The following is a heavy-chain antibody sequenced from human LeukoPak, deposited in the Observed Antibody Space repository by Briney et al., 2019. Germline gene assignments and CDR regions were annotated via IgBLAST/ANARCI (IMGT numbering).Heavy chain of an antibody. Sequence: GGSLRLSCAASGFTFSRYAMRWVRQAPGKGLEWVSAISGSGGSTYYADSVKGRFTISRDNSKNTLYLQMNSLRAEDTAVYYCARVIRRSDAFDIWGQGTMVTVSS. CDR2: ISGSGGST. CDR3: ARVIRRSDAFDI. V-gene: IGHV3-23*01. D-gene: IGHD3-16*02. CDR1: GFTFSRYA. J-gene: IGHJ3*02.